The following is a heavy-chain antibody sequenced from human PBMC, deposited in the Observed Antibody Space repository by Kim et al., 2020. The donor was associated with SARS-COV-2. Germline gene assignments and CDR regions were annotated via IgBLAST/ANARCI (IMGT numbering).Heavy chain of an antibody. J-gene: IGHJ4*02. CDR3: ARGEYYDFWSGYYCDY. Sequence: DSVKGRFTIPRDNSKNTLYRQMNSLRAEDRAVYYCARGEYYDFWSGYYCDYWGQGTLVTVSS. D-gene: IGHD3-3*01. V-gene: IGHV3-30*07.